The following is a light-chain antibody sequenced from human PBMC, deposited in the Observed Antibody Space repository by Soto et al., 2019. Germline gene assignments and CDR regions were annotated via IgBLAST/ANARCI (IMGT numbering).Light chain of an antibody. CDR3: LQHNSHPWT. J-gene: IGKJ1*01. CDR2: SAS. CDR1: QVVKNF. Sequence: DVQMTQSPSAVSASVGDRVIITCRASQVVKNFLSWFQQKPGEVPKRLIYSASTLQDGVPSRFSGSGSGTEFTLVISSLQPEDFATYYCLQHNSHPWTFGQGTKVEV. V-gene: IGKV1-17*03.